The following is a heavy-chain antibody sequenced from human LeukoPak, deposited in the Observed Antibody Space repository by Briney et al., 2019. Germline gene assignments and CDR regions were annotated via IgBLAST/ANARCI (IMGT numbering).Heavy chain of an antibody. CDR1: GFTVSSGY. CDR3: ARGGIAARPSDS. Sequence: PGGSLRLSCAASGFTVSSGYITWVRQAPGKGLEWVSVVYSGGETYYAESVKGRFTVSRDNSKNTVYLQMNSLRAEDTAVYFCARGGIAARPSDSWGQGTLVTVSS. D-gene: IGHD6-6*01. V-gene: IGHV3-66*01. CDR2: VYSGGET. J-gene: IGHJ4*02.